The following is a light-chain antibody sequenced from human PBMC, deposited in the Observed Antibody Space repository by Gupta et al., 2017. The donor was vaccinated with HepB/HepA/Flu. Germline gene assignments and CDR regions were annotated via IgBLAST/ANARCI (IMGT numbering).Light chain of an antibody. CDR3: CSYAGSGTVI. V-gene: IGLV2-23*02. CDR1: SSDVGNYNF. CDR2: EVT. J-gene: IGLJ2*01. Sequence: QSALTQPASVSGSPGQSITISCTGTSSDVGNYNFVSWFQQYPGKAPKLMICEVTKRPSGVASRFSGSKSGNTASLTISGLQEEDEADYYCCSYAGSGTVIFGGGTKLTVL.